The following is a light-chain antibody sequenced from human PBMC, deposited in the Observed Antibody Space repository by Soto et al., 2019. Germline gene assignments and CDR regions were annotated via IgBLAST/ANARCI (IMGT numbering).Light chain of an antibody. Sequence: DIQMTQSPSSLSAFVGDRVTITCQASQDISNYLNWYQQKPGKAPKLLIYDASNLQTGVPSRFRESGSGTVFTFNISSLHPEDFETYYWQKYDNPPLTFGGGKKGEIK. CDR3: QKYDNPPLT. V-gene: IGKV1-33*01. CDR2: DAS. CDR1: QDISNY. J-gene: IGKJ4*01.